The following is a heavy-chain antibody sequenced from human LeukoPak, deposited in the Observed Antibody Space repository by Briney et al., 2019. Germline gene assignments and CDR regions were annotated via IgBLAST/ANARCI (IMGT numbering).Heavy chain of an antibody. D-gene: IGHD1-1*01. V-gene: IGHV3-13*01. J-gene: IGHJ6*03. Sequence: GGSLRLSCAASGFTFSSFDMHWVRQPTGQGLEWVSTIGTASDTYYPGSVEGRFSLSRDNAKNSLYLQMNSLTAGDTAVYYCARGPARGKYYYMDVWGKGTTVTVSS. CDR1: GFTFSSFD. CDR2: IGTASDT. CDR3: ARGPARGKYYYMDV.